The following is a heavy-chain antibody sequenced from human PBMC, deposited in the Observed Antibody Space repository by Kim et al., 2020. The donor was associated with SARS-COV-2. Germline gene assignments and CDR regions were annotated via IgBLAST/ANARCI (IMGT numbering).Heavy chain of an antibody. CDR3: TTDIVAGTLYYYYYGMDV. CDR1: GFTFSNAW. CDR2: IKSKTDGGTT. Sequence: GGSLRLSCAASGFTFSNAWMSWVRQAPGKGLEWVGRIKSKTDGGTTDYAAPVKGRFTISRDDSKNTLYLQMNSLKTEDTAVYYCTTDIVAGTLYYYYYGMDVWGQGTTVTVSS. J-gene: IGHJ6*02. D-gene: IGHD6-19*01. V-gene: IGHV3-15*01.